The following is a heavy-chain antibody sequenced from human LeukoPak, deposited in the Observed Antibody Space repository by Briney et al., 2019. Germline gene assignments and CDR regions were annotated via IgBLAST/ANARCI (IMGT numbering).Heavy chain of an antibody. J-gene: IGHJ4*02. D-gene: IGHD5-18*01. CDR2: LNEDGSKR. CDR3: ARAVTSMDGY. CDR1: GFTFFSYW. Sequence: GGSLRLFCAASGFTFFSYWMIWVRRARGGGLEWVASLNEDGSKRSYVGSVKGRFTISRDNAQKSVYLQMNSLTAEDTAVYYCARAVTSMDGYWGQGTLVTVSS. V-gene: IGHV3-7*03.